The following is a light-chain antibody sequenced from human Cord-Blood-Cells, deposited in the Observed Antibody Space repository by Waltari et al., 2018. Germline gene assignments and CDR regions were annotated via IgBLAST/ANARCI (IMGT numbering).Light chain of an antibody. J-gene: IGLJ3*02. CDR1: SSDVGSYNL. CDR2: EGS. V-gene: IGLV2-23*01. Sequence: QSALTQPASVSGSPGQSITISCTGTSSDVGSYNLVSWYQQHPGKAPKLMIYEGSKRPSGVSNRFSGSKSGNTASLTISGLRAEDEADYYCCLYAGSSTLVFGGGTKLTVL. CDR3: CLYAGSSTLV.